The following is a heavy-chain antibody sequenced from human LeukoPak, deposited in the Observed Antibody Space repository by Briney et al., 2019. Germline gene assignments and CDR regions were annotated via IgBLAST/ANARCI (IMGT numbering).Heavy chain of an antibody. Sequence: GESLKISCKGSGYMFTNYWIGWVRQMPGKGLEWMGIIYPGDSETRYSPSFQGQVTISADKSISTAYLQWSSLKASDTAMYYCARVGAYCSGGSCYSAYYYYYGMDVWGQGTTVTVSS. CDR3: ARVGAYCSGGSCYSAYYYYYGMDV. CDR1: GYMFTNYW. V-gene: IGHV5-51*01. D-gene: IGHD2-15*01. J-gene: IGHJ6*02. CDR2: IYPGDSET.